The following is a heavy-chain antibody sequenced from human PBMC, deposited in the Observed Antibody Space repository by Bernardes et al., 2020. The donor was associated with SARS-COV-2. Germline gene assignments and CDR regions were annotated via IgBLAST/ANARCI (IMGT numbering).Heavy chain of an antibody. V-gene: IGHV3-53*04. CDR2: IYSGGST. D-gene: IGHD3-10*01. J-gene: IGHJ4*02. Sequence: GGSLRLSCAASGLSVSSNYLTWVRQAPGKGLEWVSVIYSGGSTYYADSVRGRFTISRHNSTNTLYLQMNSLRAEDTAVYYCVRGGSGNYDYWGPGTLVTVSS. CDR1: GLSVSSNY. CDR3: VRGGSGNYDY.